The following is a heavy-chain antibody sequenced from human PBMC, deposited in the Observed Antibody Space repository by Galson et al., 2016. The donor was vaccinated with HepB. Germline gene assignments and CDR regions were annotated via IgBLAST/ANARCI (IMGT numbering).Heavy chain of an antibody. CDR3: VKDLWAHQYYFGMDV. Sequence: SLRLSCAASGFSFSSYAMSWVRQAPGKGLEWVSGISGRGERIYHADSVKGRLTISRDNSKNTLYLQMNSLRAEDTAVYYCVKDLWAHQYYFGMDVWGQGTTVTVSS. CDR2: ISGRGERI. J-gene: IGHJ6*02. V-gene: IGHV3-23*01. CDR1: GFSFSSYA. D-gene: IGHD3-16*01.